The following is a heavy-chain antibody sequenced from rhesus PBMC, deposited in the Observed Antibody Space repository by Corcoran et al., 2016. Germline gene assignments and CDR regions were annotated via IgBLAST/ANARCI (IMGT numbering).Heavy chain of an antibody. Sequence: EVQLVQSGAEVKQPGASVKISCKASGYTFIDSFLPWVRKAPGKGLEWMGRVDHEDGEAIHARKFQDRVTFTADTSTDTAYMELSSLRSEDTAVYYWAGATFDYWGQGVLVTVSS. CDR3: AGATFDY. CDR2: VDHEDGEA. V-gene: IGHV1-111*02. CDR1: GYTFIDSF. D-gene: IGHD1-44*02. J-gene: IGHJ4*01.